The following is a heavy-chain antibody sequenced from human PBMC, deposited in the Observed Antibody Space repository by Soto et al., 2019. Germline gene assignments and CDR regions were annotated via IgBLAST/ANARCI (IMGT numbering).Heavy chain of an antibody. CDR3: ARRLYYDSSGFEGGGMDV. D-gene: IGHD3-22*01. CDR2: ISHTGTA. V-gene: IGHV4-39*01. CDR1: GGSISDNDYY. J-gene: IGHJ6*02. Sequence: PSETLSLTCTVSGGSISDNDYYWSWIRQPPGKGLEWIGTISHTGTAYYNPSLKSRVTISVDTSKNQFSLKLSSVTAADTAVYYCARRLYYDSSGFEGGGMDVWGQGTTVTVSS.